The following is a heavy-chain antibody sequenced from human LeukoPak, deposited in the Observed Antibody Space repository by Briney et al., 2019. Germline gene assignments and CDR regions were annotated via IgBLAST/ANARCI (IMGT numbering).Heavy chain of an antibody. CDR3: AKDCYDSSGYYLDAFDI. CDR1: GFTFSSYA. D-gene: IGHD3-22*01. J-gene: IGHJ3*02. V-gene: IGHV3-23*01. CDR2: ISGSGGST. Sequence: GGSLRLSCAASGFTFSSYAMSWVRQAPGKGLEWVSAISGSGGSTHYADSVKGRFTISRDNSKNTLYLQMNSLRAEDTAVYYCAKDCYDSSGYYLDAFDIWGQGTMVTVSS.